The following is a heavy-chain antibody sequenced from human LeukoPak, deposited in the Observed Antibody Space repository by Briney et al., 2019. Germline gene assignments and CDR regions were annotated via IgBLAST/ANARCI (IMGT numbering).Heavy chain of an antibody. CDR3: AKDPRGHSYGDFDY. D-gene: IGHD5-18*01. CDR2: IAYDGSNK. V-gene: IGHV3-30*18. J-gene: IGHJ4*02. Sequence: GRSVRLSCAASGFTFSSYGMHWVRQAPGKGREWVGVIAYDGSNKYYADSVKGRFSISRDNSKNTLYLQMNSLRAEDTAVFYCAKDPRGHSYGDFDYRGQGALVTVSS. CDR1: GFTFSSYG.